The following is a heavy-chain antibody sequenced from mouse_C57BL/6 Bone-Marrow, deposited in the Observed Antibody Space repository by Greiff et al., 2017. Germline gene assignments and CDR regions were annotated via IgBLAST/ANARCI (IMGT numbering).Heavy chain of an antibody. CDR2: INPNNGGT. CDR3: ARAGLKAY. D-gene: IGHD3-3*01. Sequence: EVQLQQSGPELVKPGASVKISCKASGYTFTDYYMNWVKQSHGKSIEWIGDINPNNGGTSYNQKFKGKATLTVDKSSSTAYMELRSLTSEDSAVYYCARAGLKAYWGQGTLVTVSA. V-gene: IGHV1-26*01. J-gene: IGHJ3*01. CDR1: GYTFTDYY.